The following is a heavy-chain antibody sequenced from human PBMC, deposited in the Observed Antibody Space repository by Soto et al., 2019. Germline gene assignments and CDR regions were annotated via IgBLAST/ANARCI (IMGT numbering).Heavy chain of an antibody. V-gene: IGHV3-23*01. D-gene: IGHD1-1*01. J-gene: IGHJ3*02. CDR1: GFTFSSYA. CDR2: ISGSGGST. Sequence: LRLSCAASGFTFSSYAMSWVRQAPGKGLEWVSGISGSGGSTYYTDSVKGRFTISRDNSKNTVHLQMNSLRAEDTAVYYCAKDSSSPGTTGAFDIWGQGTMVTVSS. CDR3: AKDSSSPGTTGAFDI.